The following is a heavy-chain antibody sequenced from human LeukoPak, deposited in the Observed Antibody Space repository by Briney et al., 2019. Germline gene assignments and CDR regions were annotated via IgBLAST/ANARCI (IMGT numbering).Heavy chain of an antibody. V-gene: IGHV4-38-2*02. Sequence: KASETLSLTCSVSGYSISSGYYWTWIRQPPGKGLEWIGTIRHSGTTYYNPSLKSRVTISIDSSKNQFSLKLSSVIAADTAVYYCARVDGSCSGGSCPSGNWLDPWGQGTLVTVSS. CDR3: ARVDGSCSGGSCPSGNWLDP. CDR2: IRHSGTT. D-gene: IGHD2-15*01. CDR1: GYSISSGYY. J-gene: IGHJ5*02.